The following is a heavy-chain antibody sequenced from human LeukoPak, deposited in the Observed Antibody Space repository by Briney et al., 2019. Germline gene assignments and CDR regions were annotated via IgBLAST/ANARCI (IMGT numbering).Heavy chain of an antibody. CDR2: IYYSGST. Sequence: SETLSLTCTVSGGSISSYYWSWIRQPPGKGLEWIGYIYYSGSTNYNPSLKSRVTISVDTSKNQFSLKLSSVTAADTAVYYCARGARYCSGGSCYRYYYYMDVWGKGTTVTVSS. J-gene: IGHJ6*03. CDR1: GGSISSYY. D-gene: IGHD2-15*01. CDR3: ARGARYCSGGSCYRYYYYMDV. V-gene: IGHV4-59*12.